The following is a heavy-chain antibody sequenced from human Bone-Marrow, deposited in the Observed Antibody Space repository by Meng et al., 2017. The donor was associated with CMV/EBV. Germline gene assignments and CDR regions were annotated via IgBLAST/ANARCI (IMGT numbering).Heavy chain of an antibody. J-gene: IGHJ6*02. CDR2: ISMSSDYK. CDR1: GFTFNSHS. D-gene: IGHD1-7*01. CDR3: VRDPSATTGGMDV. V-gene: IGHV3-21*01. Sequence: GESLKISCAASGFTFNSHSMNWVRQAPGRGLEWVSSISMSSDYKYYADSVKGRFTISRDNAKNSLYLQISSLRAEDTAVYYCVRDPSATTGGMDVWGQGTTVTVPS.